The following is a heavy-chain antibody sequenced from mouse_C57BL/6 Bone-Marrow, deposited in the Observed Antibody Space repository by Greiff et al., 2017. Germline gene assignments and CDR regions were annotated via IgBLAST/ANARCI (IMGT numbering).Heavy chain of an antibody. CDR2: ISSGGDYI. CDR3: TRDARTTARRRFSY. CDR1: GFTFSSYA. J-gene: IGHJ3*01. Sequence: EVKLMESGEGLVKPGGSLKLSCAASGFTFSSYAMSWVRQTPEKRLEWVAYISSGGDYIYYADTVKGRFTISRDNARNTLYLQMSSLKSEDTAMYYCTRDARTTARRRFSYWGQVTLVTVSA. D-gene: IGHD1-2*01. V-gene: IGHV5-9-1*02.